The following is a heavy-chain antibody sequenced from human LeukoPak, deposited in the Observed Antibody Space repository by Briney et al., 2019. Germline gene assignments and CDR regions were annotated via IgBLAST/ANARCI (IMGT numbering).Heavy chain of an antibody. V-gene: IGHV7-4-1*02. D-gene: IGHD4-17*01. Sequence: ASVKVFCKASGYTFTSYAMNWVRQAPGQGLEWMGWINTNTGNPTYAQGFTGRFVFSLDTSVSTAYLQISSLKAEDTAVHYCARCNGDIHWYFDLWGRGTLVTVSS. CDR1: GYTFTSYA. J-gene: IGHJ2*01. CDR2: INTNTGNP. CDR3: ARCNGDIHWYFDL.